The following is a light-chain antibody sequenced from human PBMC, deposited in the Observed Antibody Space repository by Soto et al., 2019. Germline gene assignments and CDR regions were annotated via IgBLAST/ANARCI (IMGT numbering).Light chain of an antibody. CDR1: QGISNY. CDR2: AAS. J-gene: IGKJ3*01. Sequence: DSQMTQSTSSLSASVGDRVTITCRASQGISNYLAWYQQKPGKVPKLLIYAASTLQSGVTSRFSSSGSGTDFNLTINRLQPKDVTTYYCQEYNSAQQVFGPGTKVDIK. CDR3: QEYNSAQQV. V-gene: IGKV1-27*01.